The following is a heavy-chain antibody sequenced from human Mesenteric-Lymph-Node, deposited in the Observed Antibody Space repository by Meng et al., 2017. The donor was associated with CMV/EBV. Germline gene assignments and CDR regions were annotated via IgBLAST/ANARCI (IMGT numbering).Heavy chain of an antibody. CDR2: IYYSGST. J-gene: IGHJ5*02. D-gene: IGHD2-2*01. CDR1: GGSVSSGPYY. V-gene: IGHV4-61*01. Sequence: GSLRLSCTVSGGSVSSGPYYWSWIRQPPGKGLEWIGYIYYSGSTNYNPSLKSRVTISIDTSKNQFSLKLSSVTAADTAVYYCAGHQVVPTTPGYNWFDPWGQGTLVTVSS. CDR3: AGHQVVPTTPGYNWFDP.